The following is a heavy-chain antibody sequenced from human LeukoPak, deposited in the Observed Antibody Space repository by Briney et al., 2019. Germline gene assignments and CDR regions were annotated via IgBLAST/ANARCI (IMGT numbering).Heavy chain of an antibody. Sequence: PSQTLSLTCAISGDSISSNIAAWNWIRQSPSRGLEWLGRTYYRSKWYNDYAVSVKSRITINPVTSKNQFSLQLNSVTPEDTAVYYCARARHSGYETYYYYYMDVWGKGTTVTVSS. D-gene: IGHD5-12*01. CDR2: TYYRSKWYN. V-gene: IGHV6-1*01. CDR3: ARARHSGYETYYYYYMDV. J-gene: IGHJ6*03. CDR1: GDSISSNIAA.